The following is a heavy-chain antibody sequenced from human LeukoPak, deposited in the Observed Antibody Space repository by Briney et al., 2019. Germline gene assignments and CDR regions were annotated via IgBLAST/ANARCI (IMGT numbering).Heavy chain of an antibody. CDR1: GYTFTSYG. D-gene: IGHD3-10*01. Sequence: SVKVSCKASGYTFTSYGISWVRQAPGQGLEWMGGIIPIFGTANYAQKFQGRVTITADESTSTAYMELSSLRSEDTAVYYCAALLYYYGSGKSFDYWGQGTLVTVSS. CDR3: AALLYYYGSGKSFDY. J-gene: IGHJ4*02. CDR2: IIPIFGTA. V-gene: IGHV1-69*13.